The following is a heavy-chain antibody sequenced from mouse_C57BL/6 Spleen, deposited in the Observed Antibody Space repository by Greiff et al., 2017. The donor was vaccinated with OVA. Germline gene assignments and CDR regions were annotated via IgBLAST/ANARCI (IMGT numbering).Heavy chain of an antibody. V-gene: IGHV5-17*01. J-gene: IGHJ2*01. CDR3: ARGGYDYDGNLDY. D-gene: IGHD2-4*01. CDR1: GFTFSDYG. Sequence: EVKLVESGGGLVKPGGSLKLSCAASGFTFSDYGMHWVRQAPEKGLEWVAYISSGSSTIYYADTVKGRFTISRDNAKNTLFLQMTSLRSEDTAKDYCARGGYDYDGNLDYWGQGTTLTVSS. CDR2: ISSGSSTI.